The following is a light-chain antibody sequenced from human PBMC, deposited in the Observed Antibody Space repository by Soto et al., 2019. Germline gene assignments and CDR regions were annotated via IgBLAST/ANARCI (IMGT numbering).Light chain of an antibody. V-gene: IGKV3-20*01. CDR1: QTVIHNF. CDR3: QQYGYPIFT. Sequence: IVLTQSPGTLSVSPGERVTLSCRASQTVIHNFLAWYQQKPGQAPRLLIYGASTRTSGVPDRFSGRGTGTDCTLTISRLEPEDSAVYFGQQYGYPIFTCGQGTKLEIK. J-gene: IGKJ2*01. CDR2: GAS.